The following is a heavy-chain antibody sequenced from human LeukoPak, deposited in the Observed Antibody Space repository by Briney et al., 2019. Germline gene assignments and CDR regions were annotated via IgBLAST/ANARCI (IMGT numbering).Heavy chain of an antibody. J-gene: IGHJ5*02. CDR2: IKTDNHNP. CDR1: GDTFTSYA. Sequence: WGSVRVSCEASGDTFTSYAIRWGRQGPGQRRERGGWIKTDNHNPRYSQNSPRRVTITIHTSADIAYMELSSLRSEDTAVYYCARDGGSGSYRLAWGQGTLVTVSS. D-gene: IGHD6-19*01. CDR3: ARDGGSGSYRLA. V-gene: IGHV1-3*04.